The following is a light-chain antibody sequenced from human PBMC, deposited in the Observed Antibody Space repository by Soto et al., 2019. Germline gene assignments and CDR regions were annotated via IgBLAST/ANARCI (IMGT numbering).Light chain of an antibody. CDR3: QQYSSCLLT. CDR1: EIISTW. Sequence: DIQMTQSPSTLSASVGDRVTITCRANEIISTWLAWYQQKPGKAPKLLISDASSLQSGVPSRFSGSGSGTAFTLTISSLQPDDFATYYCQQYSSCLLTFGGGTKVEIK. J-gene: IGKJ4*01. V-gene: IGKV1-5*01. CDR2: DAS.